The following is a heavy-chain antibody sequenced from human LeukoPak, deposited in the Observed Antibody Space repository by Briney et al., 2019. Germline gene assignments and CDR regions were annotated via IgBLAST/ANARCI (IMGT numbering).Heavy chain of an antibody. CDR1: GFTFSSYS. D-gene: IGHD1-1*01. CDR3: ARVGTRGYFDY. J-gene: IGHJ4*02. CDR2: ISSSSSTI. V-gene: IGHV3-48*04. Sequence: GGSLRLSCAASGFTFSSYSMNWVRQAPGKGLEWVSYISSSSSTIYYADSVKGRFTISRDNAKNSLYLQMNSLRAEDTAVYYCARVGTRGYFDYWGQGTLVTVSS.